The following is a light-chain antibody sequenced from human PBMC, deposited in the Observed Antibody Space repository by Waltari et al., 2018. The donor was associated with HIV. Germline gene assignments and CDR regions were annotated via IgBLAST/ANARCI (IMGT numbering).Light chain of an antibody. CDR1: SSTIGTNY. Sequence: QSVLTQPPSASGTPGQSVTISCSGTSSTIGTNYFYWYQQFPGTAPKLLIYRNNKRPSGVPDRFSGSKSGTSASLDISGLRSDDEAEYYCTAWDDTLTVVFGGGTKLTVL. V-gene: IGLV1-47*01. CDR3: TAWDDTLTVV. CDR2: RNN. J-gene: IGLJ2*01.